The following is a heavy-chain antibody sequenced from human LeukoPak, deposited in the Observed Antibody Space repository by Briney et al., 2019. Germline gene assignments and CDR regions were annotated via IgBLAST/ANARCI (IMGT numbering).Heavy chain of an antibody. V-gene: IGHV3-23*01. CDR1: GFTFSTYT. CDR2: IYGSAGAS. D-gene: IGHD1-14*01. Sequence: GGSLRLSCAASGFTFSTYTMNWVRQAPGKGLEWVSGIYGSAGASFYADSVKGRSTISRDNSQNTVFLQMDSLRDEDTALYYCAKDLRKDGIWDIDYWGQGTLVTVSS. CDR3: AKDLRKDGIWDIDY. J-gene: IGHJ4*02.